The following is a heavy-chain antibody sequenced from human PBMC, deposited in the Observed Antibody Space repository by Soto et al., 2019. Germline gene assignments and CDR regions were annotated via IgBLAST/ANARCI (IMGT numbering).Heavy chain of an antibody. CDR2: IIPIFGTA. V-gene: IGHV1-69*01. Sequence: QVQLVQSGAEVKKPGSSVKVSCKASGGTFSSYAISWVRQAPGQGLEWMRGIIPIFGTANYAQKFQGRVTVTADESTSTAYMEMSSLRSEDTAVYYCARGGASYPFDNWFDPWGKGTLVTVSS. CDR1: GGTFSSYA. CDR3: ARGGASYPFDNWFDP. D-gene: IGHD3-3*01. J-gene: IGHJ5*02.